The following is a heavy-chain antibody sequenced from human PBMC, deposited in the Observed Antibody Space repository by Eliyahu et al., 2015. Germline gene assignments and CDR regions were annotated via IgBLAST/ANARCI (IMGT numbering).Heavy chain of an antibody. Sequence: QVQLQQWGAGLLKPSETLSLTCAVYGGSFSGYYWSWIRQPPGKGLEWIGEINHSGSTNYNPSLKSRVTISVDTSKNQFSLKLSSVTAADTAVYYCARGLRTIFGVVTLDYWGQGTLVTVSS. CDR2: INHSGST. CDR1: GGSFSGYY. V-gene: IGHV4-34*01. J-gene: IGHJ4*02. CDR3: ARGLRTIFGVVTLDY. D-gene: IGHD3-3*01.